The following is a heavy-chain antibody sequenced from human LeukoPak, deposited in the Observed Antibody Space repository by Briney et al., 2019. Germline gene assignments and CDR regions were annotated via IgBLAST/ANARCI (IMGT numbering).Heavy chain of an antibody. V-gene: IGHV1-18*01. J-gene: IGHJ4*02. Sequence: ASVKVSCKASGYTFTSYGISWVRQAPGQGLEWMGWISAYNGNTNYAQKLQGRVTMTTDTSTNTAYMELRSLRSDDTAVYYCARRYCSGGACYSGADYWGQGTLVTVSS. D-gene: IGHD2-15*01. CDR3: ARRYCSGGACYSGADY. CDR1: GYTFTSYG. CDR2: ISAYNGNT.